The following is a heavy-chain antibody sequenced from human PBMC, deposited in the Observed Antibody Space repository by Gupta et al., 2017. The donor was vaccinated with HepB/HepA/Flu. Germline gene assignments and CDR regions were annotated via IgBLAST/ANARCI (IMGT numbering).Heavy chain of an antibody. J-gene: IGHJ6*03. D-gene: IGHD2-2*01. CDR2: INPNSGGT. CDR3: ARADIVVVPAAMVGYMDV. Sequence: QVQLAQSGADMKKPGASVKVSCTASGYTFPGYYMPWVRQATRQGLEWMGWINPNSGGTKFAQKFQGRVTMTRDTSISTAYMELSRLRSDDTAVYYCARADIVVVPAAMVGYMDVWGKGTTVTVS. CDR1: GYTFPGYY. V-gene: IGHV1-2*02.